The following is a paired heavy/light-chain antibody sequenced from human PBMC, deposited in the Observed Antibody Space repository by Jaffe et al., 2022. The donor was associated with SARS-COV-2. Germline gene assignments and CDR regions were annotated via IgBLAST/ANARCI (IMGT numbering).Heavy chain of an antibody. V-gene: IGHV3-15*05. CDR1: GFTFSEAW. CDR2: IRRNADGATT. Sequence: EVLLVESGGGLVKPGGSLRLSCAGAGFTFSEAWMSWVRQAPGKGLEWVGRIRRNADGATTEFAAPVKDRFIISRDDSKNILYLQMNSLRTEDTGVYYCATDWGAGDSYKVAFDLWGQGKMVTVSS. CDR3: ATDWGAGDSYKVAFDL. J-gene: IGHJ3*01. D-gene: IGHD7-27*01.
Light chain of an antibody. Sequence: DIVVTQSPDSLAVSLGERATINCKSSQSVLSNDDNRNYLAWYQKKPGQPPKLLIYWAFIRDSGVPDRFSGSGSGTDFSLTISSLQTEDVAVYYCQHYYNGLPHFGGGTKVEI. CDR2: WAF. CDR1: QSVLSNDDNRNY. V-gene: IGKV4-1*01. CDR3: QHYYNGLPH. J-gene: IGKJ4*01.